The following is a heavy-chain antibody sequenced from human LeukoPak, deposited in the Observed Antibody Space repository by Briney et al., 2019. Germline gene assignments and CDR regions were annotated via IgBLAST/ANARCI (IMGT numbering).Heavy chain of an antibody. V-gene: IGHV4-39*01. Sequence: ASETLSLTCTVSGVSISSSIYYWGWIRQPPGKGLDWIGSIYYSGSTYYNLSLRSRVTITVDTSKNQCSLKLSSVTAADTAVYYCARLWLGVRPPDYWGQGTLVTASS. J-gene: IGHJ4*02. CDR2: IYYSGST. D-gene: IGHD3-10*01. CDR3: ARLWLGVRPPDY. CDR1: GVSISSSIYY.